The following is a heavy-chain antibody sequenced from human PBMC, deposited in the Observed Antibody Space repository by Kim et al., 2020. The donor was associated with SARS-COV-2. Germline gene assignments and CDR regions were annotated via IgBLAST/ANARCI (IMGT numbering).Heavy chain of an antibody. J-gene: IGHJ3*02. D-gene: IGHD6-19*01. CDR3: ARDRASSGWPTNPVPAFDI. Sequence: SQTLSLTCAISGDSVSSNSAAWNWIRQSPSRGLEWLGRTYYRSKWYNDYAVSVKSRITINPDTSKNQFSLQLNSVTPEDTAVYYCARDRASSGWPTNPVPAFDIWGQGTMVTVSS. CDR2: TYYRSKWYN. CDR1: GDSVSSNSAA. V-gene: IGHV6-1*01.